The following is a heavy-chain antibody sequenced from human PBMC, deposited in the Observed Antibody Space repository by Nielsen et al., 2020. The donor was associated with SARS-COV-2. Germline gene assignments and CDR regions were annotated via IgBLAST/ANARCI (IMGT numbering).Heavy chain of an antibody. CDR2: IYYSGST. Sequence: SETLSLTCTVSGGSISSYYWSWIRQPPGKGLEWIGYIYYSGSTNYNPSLKSRVTISVDTSKNQFSLKLSSVIAADTAVYYCARLGPIFDYWGQGTLVTVSS. CDR3: ARLGPIFDY. J-gene: IGHJ4*02. CDR1: GGSISSYY. V-gene: IGHV4-59*08.